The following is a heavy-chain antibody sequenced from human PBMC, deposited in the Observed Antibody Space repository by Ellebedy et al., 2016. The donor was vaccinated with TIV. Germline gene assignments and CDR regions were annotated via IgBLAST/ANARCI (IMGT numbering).Heavy chain of an antibody. CDR1: GFTFEDHA. V-gene: IGHV3-21*01. J-gene: IGHJ6*02. Sequence: GESLKISCVGSGFTFEDHAMHWVRQAPGKGLEWVSSISSSSSYIYYADSVKGRFTISRDNAKNSLYLQMDSLRDEDTAVYYCARENGRDVWGQGTTVTVSS. CDR3: ARENGRDV. CDR2: ISSSSSYI.